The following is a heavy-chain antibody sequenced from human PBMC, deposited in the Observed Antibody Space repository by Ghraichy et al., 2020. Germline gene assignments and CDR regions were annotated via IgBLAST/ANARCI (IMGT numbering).Heavy chain of an antibody. V-gene: IGHV4-59*01. Sequence: SETLSLTCTVSGGSISSYYWSWIRQPPGKGLEWIGYIYYSGSTNYNPSLKSRVTISVDTSKNQFSLKLSSVTAADTAVYYCARGDLEMATITWGSFDYWGQGTLVTVSS. CDR2: IYYSGST. CDR3: ARGDLEMATITWGSFDY. J-gene: IGHJ4*02. CDR1: GGSISSYY. D-gene: IGHD5-24*01.